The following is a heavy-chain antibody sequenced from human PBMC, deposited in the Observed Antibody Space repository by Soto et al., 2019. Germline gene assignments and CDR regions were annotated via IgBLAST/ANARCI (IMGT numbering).Heavy chain of an antibody. CDR1: GYTFTNFG. V-gene: IGHV1-18*01. CDR3: ARDLRYSSSWYVGAYYFDY. J-gene: IGHJ4*02. CDR2: ISAYNGNT. Sequence: ASVKVSCKASGYTFTNFGISWVRQAPGQGLEWMGWISAYNGNTKYAQKLQGRVTMTTDTSTSTAYMELRSLRSDDSAVYYCARDLRYSSSWYVGAYYFDYWGLGTLVTVSS. D-gene: IGHD6-13*01.